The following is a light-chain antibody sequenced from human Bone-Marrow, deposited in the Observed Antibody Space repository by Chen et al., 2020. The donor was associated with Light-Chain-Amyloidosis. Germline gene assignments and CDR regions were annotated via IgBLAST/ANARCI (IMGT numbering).Light chain of an antibody. J-gene: IGLJ3*02. CDR3: AAWDDSVNGRV. Sequence: QSLLTQPPSASGTPGQWVTISCSGSSTNIGSNNLDWFQQLPGSAPKLFIHSDNLRPSGVPSRFCGSMSVTSTSLAFSGRQSEGAAGYYCAAWDDSVNGRVFGGGTKLTVL. V-gene: IGLV1-44*01. CDR2: SDN. CDR1: STNIGSNN.